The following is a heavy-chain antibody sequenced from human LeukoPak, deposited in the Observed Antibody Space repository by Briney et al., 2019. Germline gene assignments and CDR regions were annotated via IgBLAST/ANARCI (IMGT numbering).Heavy chain of an antibody. CDR1: GFTFSSYS. CDR3: AREPYSGSYHYYYYYMDV. V-gene: IGHV3-21*01. Sequence: GGSLRLSCAASGFTFSSYSMNWVRQAPGKGLEWVSSISSGSSYIYYADSVKGRFTISRDNAKNSLYLQMNSLRAEDTGVYYCAREPYSGSYHYYYYYMDVWGKGTTVTVSS. J-gene: IGHJ6*03. D-gene: IGHD1-26*01. CDR2: ISSGSSYI.